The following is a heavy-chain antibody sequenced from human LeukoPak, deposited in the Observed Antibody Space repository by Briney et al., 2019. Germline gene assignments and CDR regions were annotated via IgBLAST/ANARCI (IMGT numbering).Heavy chain of an antibody. D-gene: IGHD2-2*01. CDR3: ASHPKAIVVVPAAIYY. CDR2: INPNSGGT. V-gene: IGHV1-2*02. CDR1: GYTFTGYY. J-gene: IGHJ4*02. Sequence: ASVKVSCKASGYTFTGYYMHWVRQAPGQGLEWMGWINPNSGGTNYAQKFQSRVTMTRDTSISTAYMELSRLRSGDTAVYYCASHPKAIVVVPAAIYYWGQGTLVTVSS.